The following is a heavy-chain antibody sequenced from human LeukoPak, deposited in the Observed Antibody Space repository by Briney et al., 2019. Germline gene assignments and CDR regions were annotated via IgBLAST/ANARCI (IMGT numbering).Heavy chain of an antibody. J-gene: IGHJ4*02. Sequence: PGGSLRLSCEASGFSFSRYWMSWVRQAPVRGLEWVANIKPDGSEIYYVDSVKGRFTISRDNAKNAVYLHMNSLRAEDTAVYYCARDLNWETYWGQGTLVSVSS. V-gene: IGHV3-7*01. D-gene: IGHD7-27*01. CDR2: IKPDGSEI. CDR1: GFSFSRYW. CDR3: ARDLNWETY.